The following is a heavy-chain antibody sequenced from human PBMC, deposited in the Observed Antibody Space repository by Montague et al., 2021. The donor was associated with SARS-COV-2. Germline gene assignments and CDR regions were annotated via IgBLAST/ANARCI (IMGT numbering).Heavy chain of an antibody. J-gene: IGHJ6*02. D-gene: IGHD3-9*01. CDR1: GFTFSSYG. CDR2: IWYDGSNK. Sequence: SLRLSSAASGFTFSSYGMHWVRQAPGKGLEWVAVIWYDGSNKYYADSVKGRFTISRDNSKNTLYLQMNSLRAEDTAVYYCARDAASVTYYDILTGYYPPYYYYGMDVWGQGTTVTVSS. V-gene: IGHV3-33*01. CDR3: ARDAASVTYYDILTGYYPPYYYYGMDV.